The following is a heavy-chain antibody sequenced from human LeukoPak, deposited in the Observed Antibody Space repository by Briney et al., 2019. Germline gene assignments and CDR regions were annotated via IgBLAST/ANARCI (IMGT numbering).Heavy chain of an antibody. CDR2: IIPIFGTA. J-gene: IGHJ5*02. D-gene: IGHD2-21*02. V-gene: IGHV1-69*05. CDR3: ARDRAYCGGDCYSMGNWFDP. Sequence: GASVKLSCKASGGTFSSYAISWVRQAPGQGLEWMGGIIPIFGTANYAQKFQGRVTITTDESTSTAYMELSSLRSEDTAVYYCARDRAYCGGDCYSMGNWFDPWGQGTLVTVSS. CDR1: GGTFSSYA.